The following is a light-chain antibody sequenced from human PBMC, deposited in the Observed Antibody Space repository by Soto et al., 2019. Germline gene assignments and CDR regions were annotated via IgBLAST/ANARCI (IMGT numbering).Light chain of an antibody. CDR3: CSYAGDSAFL. Sequence: QSVLTQPASVSGSPGQSITISCTGSSNDVGSYKFVSWYQQYPGKTPKLIIYEASKRPAGVSSRFTGSKSGNTASLRISGLQAMDEADYYCCSYAGDSAFLFGGGTKLT. V-gene: IGLV2-23*02. J-gene: IGLJ2*01. CDR1: SNDVGSYKF. CDR2: EAS.